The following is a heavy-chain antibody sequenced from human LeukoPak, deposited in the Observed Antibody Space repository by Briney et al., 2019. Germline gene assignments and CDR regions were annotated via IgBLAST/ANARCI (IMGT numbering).Heavy chain of an antibody. D-gene: IGHD1-14*01. V-gene: IGHV3-23*01. J-gene: IGHJ4*02. CDR2: ISGSGGST. Sequence: GGSLRLSCAASGFTFSSYAMSWVRQAPGKGLEWVSSISGSGGSTSYADSMKGRFTISRDNSKNTLYLHINSLRPEDTALYYCVKDNPLDYWGQGTLVIVSS. CDR3: VKDNPLDY. CDR1: GFTFSSYA.